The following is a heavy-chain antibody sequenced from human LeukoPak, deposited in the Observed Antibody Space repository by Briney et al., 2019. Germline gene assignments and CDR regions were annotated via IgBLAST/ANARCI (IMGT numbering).Heavy chain of an antibody. J-gene: IGHJ4*02. CDR1: GYTFTGYY. CDR2: INPNSGGT. D-gene: IGHD3-16*01. V-gene: IGHV1-2*06. CDR3: ARDTRYDYVWGSSYYFDY. Sequence: ASVKVSCKASGYTFTGYYMHWVRQAPGQGLDWMGRINPNSGGTNYAQKFQGRVTMTRDTSISTAYMELSRLRSDDTAVYYCARDTRYDYVWGSSYYFDYWGQGTLVTVSS.